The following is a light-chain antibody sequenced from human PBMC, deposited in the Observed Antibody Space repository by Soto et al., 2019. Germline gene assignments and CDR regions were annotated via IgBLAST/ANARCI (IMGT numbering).Light chain of an antibody. J-gene: IGLJ3*02. V-gene: IGLV2-11*01. CDR2: DVS. CDR3: CSHAGSYTWV. Sequence: QSVLTQPRSVSGSPGQSVTFSCTGTSSDVGGFNYVSWYQQHPGKVPKLLIYDVSKRPSGVPDRFSGSQSGNTASLTIFGLQAEDEADYFCCSHAGSYTWVFGGGTKLTVL. CDR1: SSDVGGFNY.